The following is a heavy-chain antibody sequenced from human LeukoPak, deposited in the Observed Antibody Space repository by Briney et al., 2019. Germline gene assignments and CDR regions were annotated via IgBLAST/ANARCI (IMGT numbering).Heavy chain of an antibody. V-gene: IGHV4-4*02. J-gene: IGHJ5*02. CDR3: ARPLSLGYCSGGSCYGRGAWFDR. D-gene: IGHD2-15*01. CDR2: IYHSGST. CDR1: GGSISSSNW. Sequence: SGTLSLTCAVSGGSISSSNWWSWVRPPPGKGLEWIGQIYHSGSTNYNPSLKSRDTISVDKSKNQFSLKLRSVTAADTAVYYCARPLSLGYCSGGSCYGRGAWFDRWGQGTLVTVSS.